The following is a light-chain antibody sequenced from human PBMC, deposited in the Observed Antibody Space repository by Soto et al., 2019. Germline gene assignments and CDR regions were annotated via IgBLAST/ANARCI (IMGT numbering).Light chain of an antibody. CDR3: SSYTSSNSLV. CDR1: SRDIGTYNF. CDR2: GVT. J-gene: IGLJ1*01. Sequence: QSALAQPASVSGSPGQSISISCTGSSRDIGTYNFVSWYQQHPGKAPKLLIFGVTNRPSGISDRFSGSKSGDTASLTISGLQTEDEADYYCSSYTSSNSLVFGTGTKVTVL. V-gene: IGLV2-14*01.